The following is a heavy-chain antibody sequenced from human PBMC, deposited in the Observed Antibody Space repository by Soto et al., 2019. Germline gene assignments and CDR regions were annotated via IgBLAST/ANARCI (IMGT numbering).Heavy chain of an antibody. V-gene: IGHV3-23*01. CDR1: GFTFSNYA. CDR3: AKLHPMDNWFDP. Sequence: GGSPRLSCAASGFTFSNYAMTWVRQAPGKGLEWVSAISGGGGSTYYADSVKGRFTISRDNSKNTLYLQMNSLRAEDAAVYYFAKLHPMDNWFDPLGQGILFS. J-gene: IGHJ5*02. CDR2: ISGGGGST.